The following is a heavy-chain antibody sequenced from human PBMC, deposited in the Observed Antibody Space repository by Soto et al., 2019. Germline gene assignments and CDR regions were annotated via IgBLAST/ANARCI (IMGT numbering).Heavy chain of an antibody. CDR3: ATRIAAAIRY. J-gene: IGHJ4*02. V-gene: IGHV3-30*03. Sequence: QVQLVESGGGVVQPGRSLRLSCAASGFTFSSYGMHWVRQAPGKGLEWVAVISYDGSNKYYADSVKGRFTISRDNSKNTRYLQMNSLRAEDTAVYYCATRIAAAIRYWGQGTLVTGSS. CDR2: ISYDGSNK. CDR1: GFTFSSYG. D-gene: IGHD6-13*01.